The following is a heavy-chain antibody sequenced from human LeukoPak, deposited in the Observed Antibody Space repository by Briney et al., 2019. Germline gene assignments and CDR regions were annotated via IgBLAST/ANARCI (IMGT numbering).Heavy chain of an antibody. CDR3: ARPSRGWYQMDY. D-gene: IGHD6-19*01. Sequence: QPGGSLRLSCAASGVTFSSYWMHCVRQAPGKGLVWVSRINSDGSSTNYADSVKGRFTISRDNAKSSLYLQMNSLRAEDTAVYYCARPSRGWYQMDYWGQGNLVTVSS. CDR1: GVTFSSYW. J-gene: IGHJ4*02. V-gene: IGHV3-74*01. CDR2: INSDGSST.